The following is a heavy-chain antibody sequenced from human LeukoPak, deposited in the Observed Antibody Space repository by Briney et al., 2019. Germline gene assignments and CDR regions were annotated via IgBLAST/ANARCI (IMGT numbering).Heavy chain of an antibody. D-gene: IGHD6-19*01. Sequence: GGSLRLSCAASGFTFSSYWMNWVRQAPGKGLEWVANIKQDGSETYYVDSVKGRFTISRHNAKNSLYLQMNSLRAEDTAVYYCARGGSGCFDYWGQGSLVTVSS. CDR2: IKQDGSET. CDR1: GFTFSSYW. CDR3: ARGGSGCFDY. J-gene: IGHJ4*02. V-gene: IGHV3-7*01.